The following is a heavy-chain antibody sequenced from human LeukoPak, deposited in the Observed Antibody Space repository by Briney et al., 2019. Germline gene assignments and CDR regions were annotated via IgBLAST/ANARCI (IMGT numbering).Heavy chain of an antibody. Sequence: SETLSLTCTVSGGSISSYYWSWIRQPAGKGLEWIGRIYTSGSTNYNPSLKSRVTMSVDTSKNQFSLKLSSVTAADTAVYYCARLVPAYYYGSGSYPNWFDPWGQGTLVTVSS. J-gene: IGHJ5*02. D-gene: IGHD3-10*01. CDR3: ARLVPAYYYGSGSYPNWFDP. V-gene: IGHV4-4*07. CDR2: IYTSGST. CDR1: GGSISSYY.